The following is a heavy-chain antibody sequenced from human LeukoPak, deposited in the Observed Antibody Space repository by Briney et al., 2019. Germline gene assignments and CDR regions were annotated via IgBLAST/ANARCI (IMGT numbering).Heavy chain of an antibody. CDR1: GGSFRGYY. Sequence: PSETLSLTCAVSGGSFRGYYWSWIRQPPGKGLEWIGEINHSGSTNYNPSLKSRVTISVDTSKNQFSLKLSSVTAADTAVYYCARGGLRYFDWLPKDYFDYWGQGTLVTVSS. CDR2: INHSGST. J-gene: IGHJ4*02. D-gene: IGHD3-9*01. V-gene: IGHV4-34*01. CDR3: ARGGLRYFDWLPKDYFDY.